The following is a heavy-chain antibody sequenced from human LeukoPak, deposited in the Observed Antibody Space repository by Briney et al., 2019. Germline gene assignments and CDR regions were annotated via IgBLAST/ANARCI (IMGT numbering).Heavy chain of an antibody. CDR1: GFTFSSYA. D-gene: IGHD3-22*01. J-gene: IGHJ5*02. CDR3: AKDHYYDSSGYSNWFDP. CDR2: ISGSGGST. Sequence: PGGSLRLSCAASGFTFSSYAMSWVRQAPGKGLEWVSAISGSGGSTYYADSVKGRFTISRDNSKNTLYLQMNSLRAEDTAVYYCAKDHYYDSSGYSNWFDPWGQGTLATVSS. V-gene: IGHV3-23*01.